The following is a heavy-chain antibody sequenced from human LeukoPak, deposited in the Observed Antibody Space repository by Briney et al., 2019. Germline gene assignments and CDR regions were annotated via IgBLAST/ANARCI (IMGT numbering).Heavy chain of an antibody. CDR3: ASAINLYYYDSSGYLDY. CDR2: IIPIFGTA. Sequence: SVKVSCKASGGTFSSYAISWVRQAPGQGLEWMGRIIPIFGTANYAQKFQGRVTITTDESTSTAYMELSSLRSEDTAVYYCASAINLYYYDSSGYLDYWGQGTLVTVSS. J-gene: IGHJ4*02. V-gene: IGHV1-69*05. CDR1: GGTFSSYA. D-gene: IGHD3-22*01.